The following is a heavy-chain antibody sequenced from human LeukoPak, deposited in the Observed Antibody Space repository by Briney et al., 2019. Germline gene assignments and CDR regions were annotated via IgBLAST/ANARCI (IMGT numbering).Heavy chain of an antibody. CDR2: IKQDGSEK. Sequence: GGSLRLSCAASGFTFSSYWMSWVRQAPGKGLEWVANIKQDGSEKYYVDSVKGRFTISRDNAKNSLYLRMNSLRAEDTAVYYCARGVRGPYYYYSSRDVWGKGTTVTISS. D-gene: IGHD3-10*01. J-gene: IGHJ6*03. CDR1: GFTFSSYW. CDR3: ARGVRGPYYYYSSRDV. V-gene: IGHV3-7*01.